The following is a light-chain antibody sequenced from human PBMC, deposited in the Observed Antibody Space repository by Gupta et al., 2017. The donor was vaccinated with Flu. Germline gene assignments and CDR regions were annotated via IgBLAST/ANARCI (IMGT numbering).Light chain of an antibody. J-gene: IGKJ4*01. V-gene: IGKV3-11*01. CDR2: DTS. Sequence: PATLSLSPRERATRPCRASQSVSNYFAWYQQKPGQAPRLLTYDTSKRATGIPARFSGSGSGTDFTLTISSLEPEDFAVYYGQQRSNWLTFGGGTKVEIK. CDR3: QQRSNWLT. CDR1: QSVSNY.